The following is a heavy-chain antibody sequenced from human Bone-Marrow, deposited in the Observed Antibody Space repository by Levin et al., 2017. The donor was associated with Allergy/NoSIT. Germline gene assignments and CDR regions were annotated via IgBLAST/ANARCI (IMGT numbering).Heavy chain of an antibody. CDR2: ISSSSSTI. CDR3: VRAPWDY. V-gene: IGHV3-48*02. Sequence: GESLKISCAASGFTFSSYSMNWVRQAPGKGLEWVSYISSSSSTIYYADSVKGRFTISRDNAKNSLYLQMNSLRDEDTAVYYGVRAPWDYWGQGTLVTVSS. CDR1: GFTFSSYS. J-gene: IGHJ4*02.